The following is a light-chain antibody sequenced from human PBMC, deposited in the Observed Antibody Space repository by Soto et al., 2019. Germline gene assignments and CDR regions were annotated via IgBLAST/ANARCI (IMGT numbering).Light chain of an antibody. CDR3: MQALQTST. J-gene: IGKJ4*01. V-gene: IGKV2-28*01. Sequence: DIVMTQSPLSLPVTPGEPASISCRSSQSLLHSNGYNYLDWYLQKPGQSPQLLIYLGSNRTSGVPGRFSGSGSGTDFTLKISRVEAEDVGFYFCMQALQTSTFGGGTKVEIK. CDR2: LGS. CDR1: QSLLHSNGYNY.